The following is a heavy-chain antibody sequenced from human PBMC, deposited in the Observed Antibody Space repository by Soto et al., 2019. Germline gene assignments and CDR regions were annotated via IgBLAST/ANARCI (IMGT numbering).Heavy chain of an antibody. CDR3: ARHQRDDASRKIDC. J-gene: IGHJ4*02. CDR1: GYSFTSNW. CDR2: INPADSDI. D-gene: IGHD3-16*01. V-gene: IGHV5-51*01. Sequence: GESLKSYCQGSGYSFTSNWNGWVRQMPGKGLEWMGIINPADSDIKYSPSFQGQVTISADKSIGTAYLQWSSLKASDTAMYYCARHQRDDASRKIDCWGQGTLVTVSS.